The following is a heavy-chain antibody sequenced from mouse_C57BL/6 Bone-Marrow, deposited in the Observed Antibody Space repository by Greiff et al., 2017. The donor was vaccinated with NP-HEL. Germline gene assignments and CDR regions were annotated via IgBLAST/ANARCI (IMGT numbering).Heavy chain of an antibody. CDR3: ANIQLRHY. D-gene: IGHD3-2*02. CDR1: GYAFSSSW. V-gene: IGHV1-82*01. Sequence: QVQLQQSGPELVKPGASVKISCKASGYAFSSSWMNWVKQRPGKGLEWIGRIYPGDGDTNYNGKFKGKATLTADKSSSTAYMQLSSLTSEDSAVYFCANIQLRHYWGQGTSVTVSS. CDR2: IYPGDGDT. J-gene: IGHJ4*01.